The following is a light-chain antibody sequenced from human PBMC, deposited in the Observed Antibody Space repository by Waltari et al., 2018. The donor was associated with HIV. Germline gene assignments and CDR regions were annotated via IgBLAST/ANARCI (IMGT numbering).Light chain of an antibody. J-gene: IGKJ3*01. Sequence: VLTQSPPTLSLSPGERATLSCRASRSVDSNYLAWYQQRPGQTPSLLIYGTSNRATGIPDRFTGGGSVADFTLSISSLEPDDFAVYYCQQYGSSFLTFGPGTKVEI. CDR2: GTS. CDR1: RSVDSNY. CDR3: QQYGSSFLT. V-gene: IGKV3-20*01.